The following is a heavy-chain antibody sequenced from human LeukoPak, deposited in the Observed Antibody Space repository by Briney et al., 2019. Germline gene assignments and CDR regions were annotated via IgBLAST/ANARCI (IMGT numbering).Heavy chain of an antibody. J-gene: IGHJ4*02. Sequence: PGGSLRLSCAASGFNVTTNYMSWVRQAPGNGLEWVSVIYSGGTTYYADSLKGRFTISRDISKNTLSLQMNSLRAEDTAVYYCARGRRDGYNLGYWGQGTLVAVSS. CDR2: IYSGGTT. CDR1: GFNVTTNY. V-gene: IGHV3-53*01. CDR3: ARGRRDGYNLGY. D-gene: IGHD5-24*01.